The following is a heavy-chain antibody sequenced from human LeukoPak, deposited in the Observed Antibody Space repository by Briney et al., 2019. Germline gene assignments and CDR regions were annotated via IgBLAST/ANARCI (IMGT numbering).Heavy chain of an antibody. CDR3: ARFAGGHFDY. V-gene: IGHV6-1*01. J-gene: IGHJ4*02. D-gene: IGHD2-8*02. CDR2: KYYRSKWYN. CDR1: GDSVSSNSAG. Sequence: SQTLSLTCAISGDSVSSNSAGWNWIRQSPLRGLEWLGRKYYRSKWYNDYAVSVKSRITIIPDTSKNQFSLQLNSVTPEDTAVYFCARFAGGHFDYWGQGTLVAVSS.